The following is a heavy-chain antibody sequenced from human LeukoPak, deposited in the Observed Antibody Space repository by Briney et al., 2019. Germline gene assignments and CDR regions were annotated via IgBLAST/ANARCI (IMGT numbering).Heavy chain of an antibody. J-gene: IGHJ3*02. Sequence: GESLEISCKGSGYSFTSYWIGWVRQMPGKGLEWMGIIYPGDSDTRYSPSFQGQVTISADKSISTAYLQWSSLKASDAAMYYCARPNRGYSYGHDAFDIWGQGTMVTVSS. CDR2: IYPGDSDT. D-gene: IGHD5-18*01. CDR3: ARPNRGYSYGHDAFDI. V-gene: IGHV5-51*01. CDR1: GYSFTSYW.